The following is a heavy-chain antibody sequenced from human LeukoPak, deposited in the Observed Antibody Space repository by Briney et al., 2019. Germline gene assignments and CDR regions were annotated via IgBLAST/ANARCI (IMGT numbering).Heavy chain of an antibody. J-gene: IGHJ4*02. CDR1: GGSISSSSYY. CDR3: ARLTYSSGWY. Sequence: SETLSLTCTVSGGSISSSSYYWGWIRQPPGKGLEWIGSIYYSGSTYYNPSLKSRVTISVDTSKNQFSLKLSSVTAADTAVYYCARLTYSSGWYWGQGTLVTVSS. CDR2: IYYSGST. V-gene: IGHV4-39*07. D-gene: IGHD6-19*01.